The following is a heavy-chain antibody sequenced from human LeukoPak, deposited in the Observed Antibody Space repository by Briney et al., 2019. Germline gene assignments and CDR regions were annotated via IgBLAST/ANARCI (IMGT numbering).Heavy chain of an antibody. CDR1: GGSISGFH. Sequence: PSETLSLTCTVSGGSISGFHWSWIRQPLGKGVERIGYIHNSGSTDYNPSLTSRVPISVATSKTQISLNLTSVTAADTAVYYCTRHLDYYGSGSYEYWGQGNLVTVSS. CDR3: TRHLDYYGSGSYEY. D-gene: IGHD3-10*01. CDR2: IHNSGST. V-gene: IGHV4-59*08. J-gene: IGHJ4*02.